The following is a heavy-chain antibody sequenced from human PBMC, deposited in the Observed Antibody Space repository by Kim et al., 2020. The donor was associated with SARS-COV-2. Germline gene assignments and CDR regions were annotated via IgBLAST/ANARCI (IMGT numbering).Heavy chain of an antibody. V-gene: IGHV3-66*01. D-gene: IGHD3-22*01. J-gene: IGHJ4*02. CDR3: ARELYDSSGYFDY. CDR1: GFIVSRNY. Sequence: GGSLRLSCEASGFIVSRNYMSWVRQAPGKGLEWVSVIYTGGSTYYADSVKGRFSISRDNSKNTLYLQMNSLRVEDTAVYYCARELYDSSGYFDYWGQGTL. CDR2: IYTGGST.